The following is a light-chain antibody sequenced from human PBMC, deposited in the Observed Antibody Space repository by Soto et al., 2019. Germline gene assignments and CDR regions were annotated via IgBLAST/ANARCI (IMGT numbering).Light chain of an antibody. J-gene: IGKJ4*01. V-gene: IGKV1-27*01. CDR1: QAINNY. CDR3: QKDDGVLLI. Sequence: DIPMTQSPSSLSASVGDRVTITCRASQAINNYVAWYQQKPGQCPQLLIYAASTLQSGVPSRFSGSGSGTDFTLTISSLQPEDAATYYCQKDDGVLLIFGGGTKVEVK. CDR2: AAS.